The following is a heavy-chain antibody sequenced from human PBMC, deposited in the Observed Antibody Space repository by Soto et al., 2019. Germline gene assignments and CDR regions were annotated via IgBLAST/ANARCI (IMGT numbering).Heavy chain of an antibody. CDR3: ARDPSVSPYNWFDP. V-gene: IGHV3-21*01. J-gene: IGHJ5*02. CDR2: ISSSSSYI. Sequence: GGSLRLSCAASGFTFSTYSMNWVRQAPGKGLAWVSSISSSSSYIYYADSVKGRFTISRDNAKNSLYLQMNSLRAEDTAVYYCARDPSVSPYNWFDPWGQGTLVTVSS. CDR1: GFTFSTYS.